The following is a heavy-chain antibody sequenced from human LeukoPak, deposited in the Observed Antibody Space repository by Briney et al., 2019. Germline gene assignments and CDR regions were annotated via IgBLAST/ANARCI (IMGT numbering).Heavy chain of an antibody. Sequence: AGSLRLSCAASGFSFSSYWRSWVRQAPGKGLEWMANIKQDGSEKYYVDSVKGRFTISRDNAQNSLYMQMNSLRAEVTAVYYCVRDLAGPPQEAFDIWGQGTVVTVSS. J-gene: IGHJ3*02. CDR2: IKQDGSEK. V-gene: IGHV3-7*01. CDR1: GFSFSSYW. CDR3: VRDLAGPPQEAFDI.